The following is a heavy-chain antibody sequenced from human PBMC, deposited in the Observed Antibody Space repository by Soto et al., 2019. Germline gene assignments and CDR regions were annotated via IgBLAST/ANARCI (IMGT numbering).Heavy chain of an antibody. Sequence: KTSETLSLTCTVSGGSVSSGSYYWSWIRQPPGKGLEWIGYIYYSGSTNYNPSLKSRVTISVDTSKNQFSLKLSSVTAADTAVYYCARVPFEMASIGHYYHYGINVWGQRTNDTVS. CDR2: IYYSGST. CDR1: GGSVSSGSYY. V-gene: IGHV4-61*01. CDR3: ARVPFEMASIGHYYHYGINV. D-gene: IGHD5-12*01. J-gene: IGHJ6*02.